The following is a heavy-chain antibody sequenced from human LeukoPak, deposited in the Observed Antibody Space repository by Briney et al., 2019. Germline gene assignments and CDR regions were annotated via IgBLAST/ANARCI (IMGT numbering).Heavy chain of an antibody. CDR3: ARANYYDSDFDY. Sequence: PGGSLRLSCAASGFTFSSYAMSWVRQAPGKGLEWVSGISGSDGSTNYADSVKGRFTISRDNAKNSLYLQMNSLRAEDTAVYYCARANYYDSDFDYWGQGTLVTVSS. J-gene: IGHJ4*02. CDR1: GFTFSSYA. D-gene: IGHD3-22*01. CDR2: ISGSDGST. V-gene: IGHV3-23*01.